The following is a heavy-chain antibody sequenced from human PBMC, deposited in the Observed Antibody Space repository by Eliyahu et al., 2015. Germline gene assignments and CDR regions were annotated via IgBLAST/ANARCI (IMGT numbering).Heavy chain of an antibody. Sequence: QVQLQQWGAGLLKPSETLSLTCAVYGGSFSXYXWRWIRQPPGKGLEWIGEXNHSGSTNYNPSLKSRVTISVDTSKNQFSLKLSSVTAADTAVYYCARVGNYYGSGSYYNPFDYWGQGTLVTVSS. V-gene: IGHV4-34*01. D-gene: IGHD3-10*01. J-gene: IGHJ4*02. CDR2: XNHSGST. CDR3: ARVGNYYGSGSYYNPFDY. CDR1: GGSFSXYX.